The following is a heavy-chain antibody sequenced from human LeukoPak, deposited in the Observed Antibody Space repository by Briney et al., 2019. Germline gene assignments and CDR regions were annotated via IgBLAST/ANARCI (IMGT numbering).Heavy chain of an antibody. CDR1: GGSFSGYY. J-gene: IGHJ3*02. V-gene: IGHV4-34*01. CDR2: INHSGST. D-gene: IGHD3-22*01. Sequence: SETLSLTCAVYGGSFSGYYWSWIRQPPGKGLEWIGEINHSGSTNYNPSLKSRVTISVDTSKNQFSLKLSSVTAADTAVYYCARGGYYYDSSGPNHDAFDIWGQGTMVTVSS. CDR3: ARGGYYYDSSGPNHDAFDI.